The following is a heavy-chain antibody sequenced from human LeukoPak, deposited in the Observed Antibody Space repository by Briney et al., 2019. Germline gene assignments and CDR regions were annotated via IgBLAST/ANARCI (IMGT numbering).Heavy chain of an antibody. V-gene: IGHV3-30*04. J-gene: IGHJ4*02. Sequence: GRSLRLSCAASGFTFSSYAMHWVRQAPGKGLEWVAVISCDGSNKYYADSVKGRFTISRDNSKNTLYLQMNSLRAEDTAVYYCARDSPDSYGYIFDYWGQRTLVTVSS. CDR2: ISCDGSNK. CDR1: GFTFSSYA. D-gene: IGHD5-18*01. CDR3: ARDSPDSYGYIFDY.